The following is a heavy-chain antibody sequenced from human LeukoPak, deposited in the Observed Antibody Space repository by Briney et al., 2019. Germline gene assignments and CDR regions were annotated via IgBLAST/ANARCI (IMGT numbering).Heavy chain of an antibody. D-gene: IGHD3-16*01. Sequence: SETLSLTCTVSGGSLSSGGYYWSWIRQPPGKGLEWIGYIFHSGSTYYNPSPKSRVTISVVRSKNQFSLKLSSVTAADTAVYYCARLALTSTGDHGYWGQGTLVTVSS. J-gene: IGHJ4*02. CDR1: GGSLSSGGYY. CDR2: IFHSGST. CDR3: ARLALTSTGDHGY. V-gene: IGHV4-30-2*01.